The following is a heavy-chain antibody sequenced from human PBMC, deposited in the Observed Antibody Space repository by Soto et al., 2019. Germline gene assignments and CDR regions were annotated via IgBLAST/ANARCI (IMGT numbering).Heavy chain of an antibody. CDR1: GGSIRSGGYY. CDR2: IYYSGST. D-gene: IGHD3-3*01. J-gene: IGHJ4*02. V-gene: IGHV4-31*03. Sequence: SETLSLTCTVSGGSIRSGGYYWIWIRHHPGKGLEWIGYIYYSGSTYYNPSLKSRVTISVDTSKNQFSLKLSSVTAADTAVYYCARGHEYYDFWSGYLYFDYWGQGTLVTVSS. CDR3: ARGHEYYDFWSGYLYFDY.